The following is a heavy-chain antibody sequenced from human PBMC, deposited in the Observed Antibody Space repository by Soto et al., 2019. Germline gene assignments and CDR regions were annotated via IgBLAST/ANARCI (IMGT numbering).Heavy chain of an antibody. Sequence: SETLSLTCTVSGGSISSSSYYWGWIRQPPGKGLEWIGSIYYSGSTYYNPSLKSRVTISVDTSKKHFSLKLSSVTAADTAVYYCASRSTVTTLVYYYYGMDVWGQGTTVT. CDR2: IYYSGST. J-gene: IGHJ6*02. CDR1: GGSISSSSYY. CDR3: ASRSTVTTLVYYYYGMDV. V-gene: IGHV4-39*01. D-gene: IGHD4-17*01.